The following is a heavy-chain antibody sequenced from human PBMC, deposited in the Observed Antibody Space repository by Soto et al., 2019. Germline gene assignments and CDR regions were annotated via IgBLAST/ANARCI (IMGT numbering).Heavy chain of an antibody. CDR2: ISAYNGNS. D-gene: IGHD1-26*01. CDR1: GYTFTSYG. Sequence: QVQLVQSGAEVKKPGASVKVSCKASGYTFTSYGISWVRQAPGQGLEWMGWISAYNGNSNYAQKLQGRVTMTTDTSTRTAYMELRSLRSDDKAVYYCARSRVGADYRQYGMDVWGQGTTVTVSS. J-gene: IGHJ6*01. V-gene: IGHV1-18*01. CDR3: ARSRVGADYRQYGMDV.